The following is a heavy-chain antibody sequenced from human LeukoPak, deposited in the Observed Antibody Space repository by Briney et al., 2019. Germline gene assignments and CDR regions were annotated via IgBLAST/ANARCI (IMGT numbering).Heavy chain of an antibody. J-gene: IGHJ5*02. V-gene: IGHV3-33*01. D-gene: IGHD3-10*01. CDR1: GFTFSSYG. CDR3: ARGAFSSMVRGVIRPSYNWFDP. CDR2: IWYDGSNK. Sequence: PGGSLRLSCAASGFTFSSYGMHWVRQAPGKGLEWVAVIWYDGSNKYYADSVKGRFTISRDNSKNTLYLQMNSLRAEDTAVYYCARGAFSSMVRGVIRPSYNWFDPWGQGTLVTVSS.